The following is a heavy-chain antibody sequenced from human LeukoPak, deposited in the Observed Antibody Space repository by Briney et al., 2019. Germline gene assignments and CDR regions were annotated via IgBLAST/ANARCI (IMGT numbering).Heavy chain of an antibody. D-gene: IGHD3-3*01. CDR3: ARAPSGYPLEYNWFDP. CDR1: GFTFSDYH. V-gene: IGHV3-11*04. J-gene: IGHJ5*02. CDR2: ISSSGSTI. Sequence: SGGSLRLSCAASGFTFSDYHMSWIRQAPGKGLEWVSYISSSGSTIYYADSVKGRFTISRDNAKNSLYLQMNSLRAEDTAVYYCARAPSGYPLEYNWFDPWGQGTLVTVSS.